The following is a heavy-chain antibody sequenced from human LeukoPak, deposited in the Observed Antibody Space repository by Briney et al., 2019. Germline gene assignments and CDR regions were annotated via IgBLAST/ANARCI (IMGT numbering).Heavy chain of an antibody. D-gene: IGHD3-16*01. CDR2: IYSDGST. V-gene: IGHV3-53*01. Sequence: GGSLRLSCAASGFIFSGDFMSWVRQAPGKGLEWVSVIYSDGSTYYADSVKGRFTISRDNSKNTLDLQMTGLRAEDTAVYYCARERGGGRDSPWFDYWGQGTLVTVSS. CDR3: ARERGGGRDSPWFDY. CDR1: GFIFSGDF. J-gene: IGHJ4*02.